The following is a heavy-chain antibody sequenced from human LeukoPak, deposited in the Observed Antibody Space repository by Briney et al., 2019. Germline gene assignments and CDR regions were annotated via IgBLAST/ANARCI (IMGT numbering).Heavy chain of an antibody. J-gene: IGHJ3*02. V-gene: IGHV5-51*01. CDR1: GYSFTSYW. CDR3: ATLGTVVTYDAFDI. D-gene: IGHD4-23*01. Sequence: GESLKISCKASGYSFTSYWIGWVRQMPGKGLEWMAIIYPGDSDIRYSSSFQGQVTISADKSISTAFLQWSSLKASDTAMYYCATLGTVVTYDAFDIWGQGTMVTVSS. CDR2: IYPGDSDI.